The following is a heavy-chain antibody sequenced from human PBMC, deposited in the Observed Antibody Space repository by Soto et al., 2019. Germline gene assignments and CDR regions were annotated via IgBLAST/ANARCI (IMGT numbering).Heavy chain of an antibody. CDR1: GFTFSRFA. CDR2: VSADGVSS. CDR3: AKTRQAPVGTHFFDL. J-gene: IGHJ4*02. V-gene: IGHV3-23*01. Sequence: PGGSLRLSCEGSGFTFSRFAMGWVRQAPGKGLEWLSSVSADGVSSFSADSVRGRFRVSRDNSKNTLFLQMRFLRVEDTAVYYCAKTRQAPVGTHFFDLWGQGTQVTVSS.